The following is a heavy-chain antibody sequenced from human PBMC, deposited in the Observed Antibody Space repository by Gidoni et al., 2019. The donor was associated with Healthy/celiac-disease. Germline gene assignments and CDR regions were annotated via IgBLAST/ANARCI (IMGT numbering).Heavy chain of an antibody. D-gene: IGHD2-15*01. Sequence: EVQLVESGGGLVKPGGSLRLSCAASGFTFSSSSMNCVRQAPGKGLEWVSSISSSSSYIYYADSVKGRFTISRDNAKNSLYLQMNSLRAEDTAVYYCARGALRYCSGGSCYGGGAEYFQHWGQGTLVTVSS. CDR2: ISSSSSYI. CDR3: ARGALRYCSGGSCYGGGAEYFQH. J-gene: IGHJ1*01. V-gene: IGHV3-21*01. CDR1: GFTFSSSS.